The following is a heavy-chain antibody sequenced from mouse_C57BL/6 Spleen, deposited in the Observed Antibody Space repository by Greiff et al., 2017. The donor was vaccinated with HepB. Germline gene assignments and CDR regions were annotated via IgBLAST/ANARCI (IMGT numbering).Heavy chain of an antibody. V-gene: IGHV1-66*01. Sequence: QVQLQQSGPELVKPGASVKISCKASGYSFTSYYMHWVKQRPGQGLEWIGWIYPGSGNTKYNEKFKGKATLTADTSSSTAYMQLSSLTSEDSAVYYCARRDYRPLDYWGQGTTLTVSS. CDR3: ARRDYRPLDY. CDR1: GYSFTSYY. J-gene: IGHJ2*01. CDR2: IYPGSGNT. D-gene: IGHD2-12*01.